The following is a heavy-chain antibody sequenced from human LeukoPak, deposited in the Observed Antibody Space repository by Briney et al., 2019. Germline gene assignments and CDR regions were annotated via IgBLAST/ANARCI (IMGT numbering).Heavy chain of an antibody. J-gene: IGHJ3*02. CDR1: GYTFTGYY. CDR3: ARLDYYDSSGYYPMDAFDI. V-gene: IGHV1-2*02. CDR2: INPNSGGT. Sequence: RASVKVSCKASGYTFTGYYMHWVRQAPGQGLEWMGWINPNSGGTNYAQKFQGRVTMTRDTSISTAYMELSRLRSDDTAVYYCARLDYYDSSGYYPMDAFDIWGQGTMVTVSS. D-gene: IGHD3-22*01.